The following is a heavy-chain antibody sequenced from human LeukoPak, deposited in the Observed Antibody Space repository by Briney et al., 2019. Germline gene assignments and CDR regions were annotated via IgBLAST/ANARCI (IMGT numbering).Heavy chain of an antibody. Sequence: GASVKVSCKTSGYTFTSYYMHWVRQAPGQGLEWMGIINPSGGSTSYAQKFQGRVTMTRDTSTSTVYMELSSLRSEDTAVYYCARSGKRTKDRDIVVVPAAPAYNWFDPWGQGTLVTVSS. J-gene: IGHJ5*02. CDR1: GYTFTSYY. V-gene: IGHV1-46*01. CDR3: ARSGKRTKDRDIVVVPAAPAYNWFDP. CDR2: INPSGGST. D-gene: IGHD2-2*01.